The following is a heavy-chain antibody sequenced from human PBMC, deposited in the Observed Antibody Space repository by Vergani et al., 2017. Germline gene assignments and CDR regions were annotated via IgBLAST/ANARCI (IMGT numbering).Heavy chain of an antibody. CDR2: INPTTGNP. D-gene: IGHD6-19*01. J-gene: IGHJ4*02. Sequence: VQVVQSGAEVKKPGATVKISCKISGYMFTDYYIHWVQQAPGKGLEWMGWINPTTGNPTYARAFTGRFVFSLDTSISTAYLQIGSLKAEDTAVYFCARAKRGRLAVGATDSWGQGTLLTVSS. CDR3: ARAKRGRLAVGATDS. V-gene: IGHV7-4-1*01. CDR1: GYMFTDYY.